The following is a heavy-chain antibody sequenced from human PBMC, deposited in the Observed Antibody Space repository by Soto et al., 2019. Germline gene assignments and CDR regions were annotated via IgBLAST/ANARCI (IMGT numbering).Heavy chain of an antibody. J-gene: IGHJ4*02. Sequence: QVQLVQSGAEVKKPGASVKVSCKASGYTFTSYAIHWVRQAPGQRLEWMGWINAGNGNTKYSQKFQGRVTITRDTSASAGYRELSSLRPEDTAVYYCASGSGTYSPDYWGQGTLVTVSS. V-gene: IGHV1-3*01. CDR3: ASGSGTYSPDY. D-gene: IGHD1-26*01. CDR1: GYTFTSYA. CDR2: INAGNGNT.